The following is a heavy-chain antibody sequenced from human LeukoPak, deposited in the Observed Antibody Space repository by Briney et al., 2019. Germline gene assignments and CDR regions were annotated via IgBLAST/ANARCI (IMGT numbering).Heavy chain of an antibody. CDR3: TTRYTMVRGAY. CDR2: IKSKTDGGTT. J-gene: IGHJ4*02. Sequence: GGSLRLSCAASGFTFSNAWMSWVRQAPVKGLEWVGRIKSKTDGGTTDYAAPVKGRFTISRDDSKNTLYLQMNSLKTEDTAVYYCTTRYTMVRGAYWGQGTLVTVSS. D-gene: IGHD3-10*01. CDR1: GFTFSNAW. V-gene: IGHV3-15*01.